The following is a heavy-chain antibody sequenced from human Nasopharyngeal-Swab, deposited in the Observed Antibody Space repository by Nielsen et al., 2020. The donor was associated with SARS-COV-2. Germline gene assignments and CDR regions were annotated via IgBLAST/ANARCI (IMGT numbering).Heavy chain of an antibody. Sequence: GESLKISCAASGFTVSSNYMSWVRQAPGKGLEWVSVIYSGGSTYCADSVKGRFTISRDNSKNTLYLQMNSLRAEDTAVYYCARWGGTHFDYWGQGTLVTVSS. CDR2: IYSGGST. CDR1: GFTVSSNY. V-gene: IGHV3-53*01. D-gene: IGHD2-15*01. CDR3: ARWGGTHFDY. J-gene: IGHJ4*02.